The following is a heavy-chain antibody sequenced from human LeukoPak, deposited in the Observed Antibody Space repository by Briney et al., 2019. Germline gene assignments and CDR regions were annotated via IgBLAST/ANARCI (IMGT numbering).Heavy chain of an antibody. CDR3: ASSLNGDYSWSGWYFDL. J-gene: IGHJ2*01. V-gene: IGHV4-39*07. CDR1: GGSISSSSYY. Sequence: SETLFLTCTVSGGSISSSSYYWGWIRQPPGKGLEWIGSIYYSGSTYYNPSLKSRVTISVDTSKNQFSLKLSSVTAADTAVYYCASSLNGDYSWSGWYFDLWGRGTLVTVSS. D-gene: IGHD4-17*01. CDR2: IYYSGST.